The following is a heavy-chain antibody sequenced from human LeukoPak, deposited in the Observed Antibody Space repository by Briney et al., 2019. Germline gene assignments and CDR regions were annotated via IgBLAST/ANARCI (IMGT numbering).Heavy chain of an antibody. Sequence: PSETLSLTCTVSGGSISSYYWSWIRQPAGKGLEWIGRIYTSGSTNYNPSLKSRVTMSVDTSKNQFSLKLSSVTAADTAVYYCARSPEAGVYYYYYMDVWGKGTTVTISS. J-gene: IGHJ6*03. CDR2: IYTSGST. D-gene: IGHD3-3*01. CDR1: GGSISSYY. V-gene: IGHV4-4*07. CDR3: ARSPEAGVYYYYYMDV.